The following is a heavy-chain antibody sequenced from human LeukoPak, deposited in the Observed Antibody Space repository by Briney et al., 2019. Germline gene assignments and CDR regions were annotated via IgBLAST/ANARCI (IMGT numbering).Heavy chain of an antibody. CDR3: AKDQYSGSYYFDY. Sequence: NPSETLSLTCTVSGGSISSYYWSWIRQPPGKGLEWIGYIYYSGSTNYNPSLKSRVTISVDTSKNQFSLKLSSVTAADTAVYYCAKDQYSGSYYFDYWGQGSLVTVSS. V-gene: IGHV4-59*01. D-gene: IGHD1-26*01. CDR2: IYYSGST. J-gene: IGHJ4*02. CDR1: GGSISSYY.